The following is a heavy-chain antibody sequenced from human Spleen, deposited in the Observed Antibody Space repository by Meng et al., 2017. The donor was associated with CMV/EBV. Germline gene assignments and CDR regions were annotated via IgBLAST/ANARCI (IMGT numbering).Heavy chain of an antibody. J-gene: IGHJ4*02. CDR3: ARDSSGYYGFDY. D-gene: IGHD3-22*01. CDR1: GFIFSSYE. Sequence: GESLKISCAASGFIFSSYEMNWVRQAPGKGLEWVSYISSSGSTIYYADSVKGRFTISRDNAKNSLYLQMNSLRVEDTAVYYCARDSSGYYGFDYWGQGTRVTVSS. V-gene: IGHV3-48*03. CDR2: ISSSGSTI.